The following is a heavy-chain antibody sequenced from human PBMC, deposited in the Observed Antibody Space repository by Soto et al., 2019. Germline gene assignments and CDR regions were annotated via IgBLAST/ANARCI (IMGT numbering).Heavy chain of an antibody. Sequence: SETLSLTCAVYGGSFSGYYWSWIRQPPGKGLEWTGEINHSGSTNYNPSLKSRVTISVDTSKNQFSLKLSSVTAADTAVYYCARDEVQAAAGNRVEYFQHWGQGTPVTVSS. J-gene: IGHJ1*01. CDR2: INHSGST. CDR3: ARDEVQAAAGNRVEYFQH. D-gene: IGHD6-13*01. V-gene: IGHV4-34*01. CDR1: GGSFSGYY.